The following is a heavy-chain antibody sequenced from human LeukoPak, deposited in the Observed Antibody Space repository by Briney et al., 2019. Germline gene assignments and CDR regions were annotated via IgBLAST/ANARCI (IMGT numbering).Heavy chain of an antibody. J-gene: IGHJ5*02. Sequence: GGSLRLSCAASGFTFSQTWMTWVRQAPGKGLEWVSSISSSSSYIYYADSVKGRFTISRDNAKNSLYLQMNSLRAEDTAVYYCARDRRGSYFAAFDPWGQGTLVTVSS. CDR1: GFTFSQTW. CDR2: ISSSSSYI. V-gene: IGHV3-21*01. D-gene: IGHD1-26*01. CDR3: ARDRRGSYFAAFDP.